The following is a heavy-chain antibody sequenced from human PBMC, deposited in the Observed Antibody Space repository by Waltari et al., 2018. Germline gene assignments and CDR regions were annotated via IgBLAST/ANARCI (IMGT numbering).Heavy chain of an antibody. J-gene: IGHJ6*02. Sequence: QVQLQQWGAGLLKPSETLSLTCAVYGGSFSGYYWSWIRQPPGKGLESFGEINHSGSTNYNPSLKSRVTISVDTSKNQFSLKLSSVTAADTAVYYCARVGITMVRGVISGSLYYYGMDVWGQGTTVTVSS. V-gene: IGHV4-34*01. CDR1: GGSFSGYY. CDR3: ARVGITMVRGVISGSLYYYGMDV. D-gene: IGHD3-10*01. CDR2: INHSGST.